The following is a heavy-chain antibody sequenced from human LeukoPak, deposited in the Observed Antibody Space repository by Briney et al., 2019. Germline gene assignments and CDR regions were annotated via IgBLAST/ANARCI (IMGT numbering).Heavy chain of an antibody. V-gene: IGHV3-74*01. D-gene: IGHD6-19*01. Sequence: GGSLRLSCAAPGFTFSSYWMHWVRQAPGKGLVWVSRINSDGSSTSYADSVKGRFTISRDSAKNTLYLQMNSLRAEDTAVYYCAREGPYSSRVPFDYWGQGTLVTVSS. CDR2: INSDGSST. J-gene: IGHJ4*02. CDR1: GFTFSSYW. CDR3: AREGPYSSRVPFDY.